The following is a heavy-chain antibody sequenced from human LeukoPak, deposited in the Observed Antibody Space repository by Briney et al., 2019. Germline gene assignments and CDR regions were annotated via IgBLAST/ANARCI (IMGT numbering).Heavy chain of an antibody. CDR2: IYYSGST. Sequence: SETLSLTCTVSGGSISSSSRYWGWIRQPPGKGLEWIGSIYYSGSTYYNASLKSRVTIAVDTSKNQFSVNLRSVTAADTAVYYCAGLRTTSHDALDIWGQGTMVTVSS. J-gene: IGHJ3*02. CDR1: GGSISSSSRY. V-gene: IGHV4-39*01. D-gene: IGHD2-2*01. CDR3: AGLRTTSHDALDI.